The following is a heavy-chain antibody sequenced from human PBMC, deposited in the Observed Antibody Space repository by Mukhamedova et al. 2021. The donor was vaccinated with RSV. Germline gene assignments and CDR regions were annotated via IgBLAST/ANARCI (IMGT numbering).Heavy chain of an antibody. CDR3: ARLSSSWGRHFDY. V-gene: IGHV4-39*01. D-gene: IGHD6-13*01. Sequence: EYMGSIYYSGSTYYNPSLKSRVTISVDTSKNQFSLKLGSVTAADTAVYYCARLSSSWGRHFDYWGQGTLVTVSS. J-gene: IGHJ4*02. CDR2: IYYSGST.